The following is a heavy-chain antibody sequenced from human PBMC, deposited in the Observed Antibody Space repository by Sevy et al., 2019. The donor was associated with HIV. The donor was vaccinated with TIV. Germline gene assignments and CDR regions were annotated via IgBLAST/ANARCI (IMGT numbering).Heavy chain of an antibody. Sequence: SETLSLICSVSGGSISSSSYYWGWVRQPPGKGLEWFGGIYYTGTTYYNPSLKSRVTISKDKSKNQLSLKLSSVTAADTAVYHCARPESLQYNYAFDSWGPGTLVTVSS. CDR2: IYYTGTT. V-gene: IGHV4-39*01. D-gene: IGHD5-18*01. J-gene: IGHJ4*02. CDR3: ARPESLQYNYAFDS. CDR1: GGSISSSSYY.